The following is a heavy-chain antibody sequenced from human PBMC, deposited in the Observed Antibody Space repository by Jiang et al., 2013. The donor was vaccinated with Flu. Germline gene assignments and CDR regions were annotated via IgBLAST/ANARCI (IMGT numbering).Heavy chain of an antibody. CDR1: GFTFSSYA. Sequence: GGSLRVSCAASGFTFSSYAMHWVRQAPGKGLEYVSAISSNGGSTYYANSVKGRFTISRDNSKNTLYLQMGSLRAEDMAVYYCARDGVDCSSTSCSLNYYYYGMDVWGQGTTVTVSS. D-gene: IGHD2-2*01. CDR2: ISSNGGST. V-gene: IGHV3-64*01. CDR3: ARDGVDCSSTSCSLNYYYYGMDV. J-gene: IGHJ6*02.